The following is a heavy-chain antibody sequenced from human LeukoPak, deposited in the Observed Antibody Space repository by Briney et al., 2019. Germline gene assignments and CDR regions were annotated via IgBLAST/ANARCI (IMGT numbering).Heavy chain of an antibody. CDR1: GVTFSSYA. CDR3: AKGSGIAVAGIGGSYFDY. J-gene: IGHJ4*02. D-gene: IGHD6-19*01. V-gene: IGHV3-23*01. Sequence: GGSLRLSCAASGVTFSSYAMSWVRQAPGKGLEWVSAISGSGGSTYYADSVKGRFTISRDNSKNTLYLQMNSLRAEDTAVYYCAKGSGIAVAGIGGSYFDYWGQGTLVTVSS. CDR2: ISGSGGST.